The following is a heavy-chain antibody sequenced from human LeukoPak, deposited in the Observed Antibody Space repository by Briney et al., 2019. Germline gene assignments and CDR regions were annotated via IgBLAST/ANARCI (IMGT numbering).Heavy chain of an antibody. CDR1: GFTFSHYA. J-gene: IGHJ4*02. D-gene: IGHD6-13*01. Sequence: GGSLRLSCAASGFTFSHYAMHWVRQAPGKGLEWVAVIFYDGSIAYYADSVKGRFTISRDNSENTLYLQMNSLRAEDTAVYYCARASYSSSWSDYFDYWGQGTLVTVSS. CDR3: ARASYSSSWSDYFDY. CDR2: IFYDGSIA. V-gene: IGHV3-30*04.